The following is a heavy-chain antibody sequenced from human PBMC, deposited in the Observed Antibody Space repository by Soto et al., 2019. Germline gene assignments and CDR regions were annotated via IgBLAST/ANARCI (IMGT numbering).Heavy chain of an antibody. V-gene: IGHV1-69*13. J-gene: IGHJ6*02. Sequence: GASVKVSCKASGGTFSIYAISWVRQAPGQGLEWMGGIIPIFGTANYAQKFQGRVTITADESTSTAYMELSSLRSEDTAVYYCARDLSSYDYVPYYYYGMDXWGQGTTVTVSS. CDR1: GGTFSIYA. CDR2: IIPIFGTA. D-gene: IGHD3-16*01. CDR3: ARDLSSYDYVPYYYYGMDX.